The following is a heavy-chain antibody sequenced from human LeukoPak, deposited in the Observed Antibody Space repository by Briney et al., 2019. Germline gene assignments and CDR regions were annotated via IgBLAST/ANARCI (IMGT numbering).Heavy chain of an antibody. CDR3: ARDSGFWLY. D-gene: IGHD3-22*01. Sequence: SETLSLTCTVSGDSLSSGGHYWGWIRQTPGKRLEWIGNIYFTGETSFNPSLKSRLAMSVDTSKNQLFLNLDSMTAADTAVYYCARDSGFWLYWGQGALVPVSS. CDR1: GDSLSSGGHY. J-gene: IGHJ4*02. CDR2: IYFTGET. V-gene: IGHV4-39*07.